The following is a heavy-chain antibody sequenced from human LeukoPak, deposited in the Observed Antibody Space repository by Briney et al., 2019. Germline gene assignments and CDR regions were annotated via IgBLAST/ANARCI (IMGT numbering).Heavy chain of an antibody. CDR2: IYYSGST. CDR3: ARDTSLGYCSSTSCYTGIQ. D-gene: IGHD2-2*02. Sequence: PSETPSLTCTVSGGSISSGGYYWSWIRQHPGKGLGWIGYIYYSGSTYYNPSLKSRVTISVDTSKNQFSLKLSSVTAADTAVYYCARDTSLGYCSSTSCYTGIQWGQGTLVTVSS. J-gene: IGHJ4*02. CDR1: GGSISSGGYY. V-gene: IGHV4-31*03.